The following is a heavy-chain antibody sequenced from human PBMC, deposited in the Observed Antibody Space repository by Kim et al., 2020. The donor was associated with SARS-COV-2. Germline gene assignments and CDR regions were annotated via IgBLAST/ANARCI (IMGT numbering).Heavy chain of an antibody. J-gene: IGHJ4*02. V-gene: IGHV4-34*01. CDR3: AREHANYDILTGDLRTAYSFDY. D-gene: IGHD3-9*01. CDR1: GGSFSGYY. CDR2: INHSGST. Sequence: SETLSLTCAVYGGSFSGYYWSWIRQPPGKGLEWIGEINHSGSTNYNPSLKSRVTISVDTSKNQFSLKLSSVTAADTAVYYCAREHANYDILTGDLRTAYSFDYWGQGTLVTVSS.